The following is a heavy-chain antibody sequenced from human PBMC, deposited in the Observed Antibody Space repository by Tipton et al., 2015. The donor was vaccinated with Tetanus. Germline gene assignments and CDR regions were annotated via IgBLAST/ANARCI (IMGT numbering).Heavy chain of an antibody. D-gene: IGHD4-17*01. CDR1: GGSFSGYY. Sequence: TLSLTCAVYGGSFSGYYWSWIRQPPGKGLEWIGEINHSGSTNYNPSLKSRVTISVDTSKNQFSLKLSSVTAADTAVYYCARGREDYGDYGFEFDYWGQGTLVTVSS. CDR3: ARGREDYGDYGFEFDY. V-gene: IGHV4-34*01. CDR2: INHSGST. J-gene: IGHJ4*02.